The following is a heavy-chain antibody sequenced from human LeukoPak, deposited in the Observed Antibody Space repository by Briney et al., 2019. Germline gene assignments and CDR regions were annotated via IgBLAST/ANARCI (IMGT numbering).Heavy chain of an antibody. J-gene: IGHJ4*02. V-gene: IGHV3-23*01. Sequence: PGGSLRLSCAASGLTFSGYAMSWVRQAPGKGLEWVSSISASAGTTYYADSAKGRFTISRDNSKNTLDLQMNSLRAEDTAVYYCAKDPASYEYYFDYWGQGTLVTVSS. CDR3: AKDPASYEYYFDY. CDR2: ISASAGTT. D-gene: IGHD5-12*01. CDR1: GLTFSGYA.